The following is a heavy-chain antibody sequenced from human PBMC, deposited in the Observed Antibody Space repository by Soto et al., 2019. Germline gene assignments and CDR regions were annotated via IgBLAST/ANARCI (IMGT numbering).Heavy chain of an antibody. V-gene: IGHV2-5*01. J-gene: IGHJ4*02. CDR2: IYWNDDK. CDR3: ASLPALYGPGSYRFDY. D-gene: IGHD3-10*01. CDR1: GFSRSTSGVF. Sequence: QITLKASCPTLLKPTQTLTLTCTFSGFSRSTSGVFVCWLRQPPGHALEWLTRIYWNDDKRYNPSLRSRLTTTTAASKNQVVLRMTDMDPVDTATYYCASLPALYGPGSYRFDYWGQGTLVTVSS.